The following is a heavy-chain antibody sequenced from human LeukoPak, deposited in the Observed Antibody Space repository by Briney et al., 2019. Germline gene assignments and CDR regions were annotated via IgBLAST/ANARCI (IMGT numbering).Heavy chain of an antibody. Sequence: SETLSLTCTVSGYSICSGYYWGWIRQPPGKGLEWIGSIYHSGSTYYNPSLKSRVTISVDTSKNQFSLKLSSVTAADTAVYYCARDLIVATTKTFDPWGQGTLVTVSS. J-gene: IGHJ5*02. CDR1: GYSICSGYY. CDR2: IYHSGST. D-gene: IGHD5-12*01. CDR3: ARDLIVATTKTFDP. V-gene: IGHV4-38-2*02.